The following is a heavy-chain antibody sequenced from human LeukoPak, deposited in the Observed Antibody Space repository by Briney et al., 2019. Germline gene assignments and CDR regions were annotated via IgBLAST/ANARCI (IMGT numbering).Heavy chain of an antibody. J-gene: IGHJ4*02. CDR2: VRGSGDDT. CDR1: GFTFKNFA. Sequence: AGGSLRLSCAASGFTFKNFAMSWVRQAPGKGLEWVSTVRGSGDDTYHAASVRGRFTISRDNSKNTLYLQMNSLRAEDTAVYYCAKDWGRYYYGSATQGGQGTLVTVSS. V-gene: IGHV3-23*01. CDR3: AKDWGRYYYGSATQ. D-gene: IGHD3-10*01.